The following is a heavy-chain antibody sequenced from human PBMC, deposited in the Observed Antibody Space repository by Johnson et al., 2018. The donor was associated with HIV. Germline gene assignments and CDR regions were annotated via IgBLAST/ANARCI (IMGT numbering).Heavy chain of an antibody. J-gene: IGHJ3*02. CDR2: IRQDGGER. CDR1: GFTLSTYW. V-gene: IGHV3-7*01. CDR3: AKDRTGGAMGLFDI. Sequence: VQLVESGGGLVQPGGSLRLSCAASGFTLSTYWMTWVRQAPGKGLEWVANIRQDGGERYYVDSVKGRFTISRDNAKRSLFLQMNSLRAEDTAVYYCAKDRTGGAMGLFDIWGQGTMVTVSS. D-gene: IGHD5-18*01.